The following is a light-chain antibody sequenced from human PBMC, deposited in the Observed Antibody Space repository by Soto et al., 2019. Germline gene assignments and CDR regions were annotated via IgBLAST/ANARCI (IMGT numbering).Light chain of an antibody. J-gene: IGKJ2*01. CDR2: GAS. V-gene: IGKV1-39*01. CDR1: HSISSF. CDR3: QQLSNSLMST. Sequence: DFQLTQSPSSLSASVGARVTITCRASHSISSFLNWYQQKPGKAPRLLIYGASSLQRGVPSRFSGSGSGTEFTLTISSLQPEDFATYYCQQLSNSLMSTFGQGTHLEIK.